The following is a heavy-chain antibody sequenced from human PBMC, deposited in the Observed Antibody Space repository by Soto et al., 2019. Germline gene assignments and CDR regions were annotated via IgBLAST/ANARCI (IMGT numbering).Heavy chain of an antibody. J-gene: IGHJ4*02. V-gene: IGHV4-59*01. Sequence: SETLSLTCTVSGGSISSYYWSWIRQPPGKGLEWIGYIYYSGSTNYNHSLKSRVTISVDTSKNQFSLKLSSVTAADTAVYYCAREFSNSPEAFDSWGQGSLVTVSS. CDR2: IYYSGST. CDR1: GGSISSYY. CDR3: AREFSNSPEAFDS. D-gene: IGHD6-6*01.